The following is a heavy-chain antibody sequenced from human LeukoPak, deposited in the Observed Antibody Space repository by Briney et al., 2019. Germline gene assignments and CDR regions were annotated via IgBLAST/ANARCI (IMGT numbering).Heavy chain of an antibody. V-gene: IGHV4-59*11. CDR3: AGDVWGGATDG. D-gene: IGHD1-26*01. J-gene: IGHJ4*02. Sequence: PSETLSLTCTVSGGSISSHYWSWIRQPPGKGLEWIGYIYYSGSTNYNPSLKSRVTISVDTSKNQFSLKLSSVTAADTAVYYCAGDVWGGATDGWGQGTLVTVSS. CDR1: GGSISSHY. CDR2: IYYSGST.